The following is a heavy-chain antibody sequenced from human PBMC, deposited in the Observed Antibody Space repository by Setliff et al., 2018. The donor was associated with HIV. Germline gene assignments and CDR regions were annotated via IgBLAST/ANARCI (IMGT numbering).Heavy chain of an antibody. Sequence: PGGSLRLSCTASGFIFGDYAMNWVRQAPGKGLEWVGFIRSKAHGATTEYAASVKGRFTISRDDSKSIAYLQMNSLKTEDTAVYYCTRGGYNWNPNWFDPWGQGTLVTVS. CDR1: GFIFGDYA. V-gene: IGHV3-49*04. CDR3: TRGGYNWNPNWFDP. CDR2: IRSKAHGATT. J-gene: IGHJ5*02. D-gene: IGHD1-20*01.